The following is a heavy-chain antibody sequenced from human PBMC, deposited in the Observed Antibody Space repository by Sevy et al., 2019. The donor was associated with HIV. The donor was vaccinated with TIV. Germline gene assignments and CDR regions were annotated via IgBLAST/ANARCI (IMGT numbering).Heavy chain of an antibody. J-gene: IGHJ3*02. CDR2: IYYSGST. D-gene: IGHD3-10*01. V-gene: IGHV4-39*01. CDR3: ARSSGIRGAFDI. CDR1: GGSISSSSYY. Sequence: SETLSLTCTVSGGSISSSSYYWGWIRQPPGKGLEWIGSIYYSGSTYYNPSLKSRVTISVDTSKNQFSLKLSSVTAADTAVYYCARSSGIRGAFDIWGQGTMVTVSS.